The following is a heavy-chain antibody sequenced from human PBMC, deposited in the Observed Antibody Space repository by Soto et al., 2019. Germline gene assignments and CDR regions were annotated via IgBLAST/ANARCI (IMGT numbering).Heavy chain of an antibody. CDR2: IIPILGIA. Sequence: SVKVSCKASGGTFSSYTISWVRQAPGQGLEWMGRIIPILGIANYAQKFQGGVTITADKSTSTAYMELSSLRSEDTAVYFCARSLIYGDYEAKEYFQHWGQGTLVTVSS. CDR3: ARSLIYGDYEAKEYFQH. CDR1: GGTFSSYT. D-gene: IGHD4-17*01. V-gene: IGHV1-69*02. J-gene: IGHJ1*01.